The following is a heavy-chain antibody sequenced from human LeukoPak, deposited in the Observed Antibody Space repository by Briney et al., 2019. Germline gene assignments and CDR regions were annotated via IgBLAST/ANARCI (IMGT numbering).Heavy chain of an antibody. CDR2: IYPDDSDT. CDR1: GYSFTSYW. Sequence: GESLKISCKGSGYSFTSYWIGWVRQMPGKGLEWMGIIYPDDSDTRYSPSFQGQVTISADKSITTAYLQWSSLKASDTAMYYSARRPYSSGWFDWGQGTLVTVSS. J-gene: IGHJ1*01. V-gene: IGHV5-51*01. D-gene: IGHD6-19*01. CDR3: ARRPYSSGWFD.